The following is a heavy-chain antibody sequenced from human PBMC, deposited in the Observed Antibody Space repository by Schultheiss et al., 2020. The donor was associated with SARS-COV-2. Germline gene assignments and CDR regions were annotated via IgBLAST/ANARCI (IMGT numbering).Heavy chain of an antibody. CDR3: ARGKGFGELPYFDY. J-gene: IGHJ4*02. V-gene: IGHV1-8*01. CDR2: MNPNSGNT. CDR1: GYTFTSYD. Sequence: ASVKVSCKASGYTFTSYDINWVRQATGQGPEWMGWMNPNSGNTGYAQKFQGRVTMTRNTSISTAYMELSSLRSEDTAVYYCARGKGFGELPYFDYWGQGTLVTVSS. D-gene: IGHD3-10*01.